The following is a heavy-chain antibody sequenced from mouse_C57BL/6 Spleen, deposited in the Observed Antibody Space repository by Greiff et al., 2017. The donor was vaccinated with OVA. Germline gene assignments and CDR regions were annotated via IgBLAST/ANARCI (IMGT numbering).Heavy chain of an antibody. Sequence: EVQRVESGEGLVKPGGSLKLSCAASGFTFSSYAMSWVRQTPEKRLEWVAYISSGGDYIYYADTVKGRFTISRDNARNTLYLQMSSLKSEDTAMYYCTRDQAGAYAMDYWGQGTSVTVSS. J-gene: IGHJ4*01. V-gene: IGHV5-9-1*02. CDR1: GFTFSSYA. D-gene: IGHD3-2*02. CDR2: ISSGGDYI. CDR3: TRDQAGAYAMDY.